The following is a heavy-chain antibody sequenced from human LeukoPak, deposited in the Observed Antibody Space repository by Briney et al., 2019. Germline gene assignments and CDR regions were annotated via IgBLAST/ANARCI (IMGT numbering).Heavy chain of an antibody. Sequence: PGGSLRLSCTGSGFTFSDYAMAWVRQAPVKGLEWVSYISSSTNTIYYVDSVKGRFTISRDNAKNSLYLQMNSLRAEDTAVYYCARAGSSGYYPHFDYWGQGTLVTVSS. J-gene: IGHJ4*02. CDR2: ISSSTNTI. D-gene: IGHD3-22*01. CDR3: ARAGSSGYYPHFDY. V-gene: IGHV3-48*01. CDR1: GFTFSDYA.